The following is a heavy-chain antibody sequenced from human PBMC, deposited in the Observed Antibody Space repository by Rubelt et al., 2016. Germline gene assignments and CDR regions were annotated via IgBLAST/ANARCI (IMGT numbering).Heavy chain of an antibody. CDR2: INSDGSSI. Sequence: GGGLVQPGGSLRLSCEASGFTFSSYWMHWVRQAPGKGLVWVSRINSDGSSITYADSVKGRFTVSRDNAKKTVYLQMNSLRAEDTAVYYCARDLSIAAGPFDYWGQGTLVTVSS. J-gene: IGHJ4*02. CDR3: ARDLSIAAGPFDY. V-gene: IGHV3-74*01. CDR1: GFTFSSYW. D-gene: IGHD6-13*01.